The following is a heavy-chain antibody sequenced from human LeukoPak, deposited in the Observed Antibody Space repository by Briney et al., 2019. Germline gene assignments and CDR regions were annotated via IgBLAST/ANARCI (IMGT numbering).Heavy chain of an antibody. V-gene: IGHV1-2*02. D-gene: IGHD1-26*01. CDR1: GYXFTDYY. CDR2: INPSSGDT. CDR3: ARDGNFDQ. J-gene: IGHJ4*02. Sequence: VASVKVSCKASGYXFTDYYMHWVRQAPGQGLEWMGWINPSSGDTNCAQKFQGRVTMTRDTSISTAYMELSRLTSDDSAVYYCARDGNFDQWGQGTLVTISS.